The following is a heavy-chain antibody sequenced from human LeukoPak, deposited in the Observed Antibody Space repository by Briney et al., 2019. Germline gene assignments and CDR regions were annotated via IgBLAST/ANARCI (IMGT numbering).Heavy chain of an antibody. D-gene: IGHD3-22*01. Sequence: SETLSLTCTVSGGSISGSISSYYWNWIRQPPGKGLEWIGYIYYSGSTNYNPSLKSRVTMSVDTSKNQFSLKLSSVTAADTAVYYCARDRYYYDSSARYFDYWGQGTLVTVSS. J-gene: IGHJ4*02. CDR1: GGSISGSISSYY. CDR2: IYYSGST. CDR3: ARDRYYYDSSARYFDY. V-gene: IGHV4-61*01.